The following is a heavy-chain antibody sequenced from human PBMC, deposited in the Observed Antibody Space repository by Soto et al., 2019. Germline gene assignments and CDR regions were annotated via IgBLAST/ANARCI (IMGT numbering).Heavy chain of an antibody. CDR3: ARHGYSYGGGYFDY. CDR2: IYSGGSA. CDR1: GVTVSSNY. J-gene: IGHJ4*02. D-gene: IGHD5-18*01. V-gene: IGHV3-66*04. Sequence: EVQLVESGGGLVQPGGSLRLSCAASGVTVSSNYMSWVRQAPGKGLEWVSVIYSGGSAYYADSVKGRFTISRDNCKNTLYLQMNSLRAEDTAVYYCARHGYSYGGGYFDYWCQGTLVTVSS.